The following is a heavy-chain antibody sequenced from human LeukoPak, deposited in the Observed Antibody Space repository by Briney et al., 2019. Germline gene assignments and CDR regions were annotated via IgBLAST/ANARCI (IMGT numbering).Heavy chain of an antibody. J-gene: IGHJ5*02. V-gene: IGHV1-18*01. CDR1: GYTFSSYG. CDR2: ISAYNGNT. CDR3: ARELRLSSVGRWFDP. Sequence: ASVKVSCKTSGYTFSSYGISWVRQAPGQGLEWMGWISAYNGNTNYAQKLQGRVTMTTDTSTSTAYMELRSLRSDDTAVYYCARELRLSSVGRWFDPWGQGTLVTVSS. D-gene: IGHD5-12*01.